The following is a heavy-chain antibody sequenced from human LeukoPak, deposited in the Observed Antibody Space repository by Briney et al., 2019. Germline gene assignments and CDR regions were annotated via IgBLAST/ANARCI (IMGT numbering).Heavy chain of an antibody. Sequence: PGGSLRLSCAASGFTVSSNYMTWVRQAPGKGLEWVSVIYSGGSTYYADSVKGRFTISRHNSKNTLYLQMNSLRAEDTAVYYCARAEGIAAAGFNYWGKGTLVTVSS. V-gene: IGHV3-53*04. CDR2: IYSGGST. CDR1: GFTVSSNY. D-gene: IGHD6-13*01. J-gene: IGHJ4*02. CDR3: ARAEGIAAAGFNY.